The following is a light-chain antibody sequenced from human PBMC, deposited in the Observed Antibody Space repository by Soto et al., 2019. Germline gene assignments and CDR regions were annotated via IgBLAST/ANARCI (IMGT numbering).Light chain of an antibody. CDR3: GSYTSTDTPFV. CDR1: STDVGGYNY. V-gene: IGLV2-14*01. J-gene: IGLJ1*01. CDR2: EVS. Sequence: QSALAQPSSVSGSPGQTITISCTGTSTDVGGYNYVSWYQHHPGKGPKLLIYEVSNRPSGVSDRFSGSKSGNKASLIISNLEAEDESDDYCGSYTSTDTPFVFGTGTKVTVL.